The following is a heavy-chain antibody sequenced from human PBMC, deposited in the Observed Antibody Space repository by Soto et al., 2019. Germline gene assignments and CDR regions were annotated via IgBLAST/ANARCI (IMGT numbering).Heavy chain of an antibody. J-gene: IGHJ6*02. V-gene: IGHV4-31*01. CDR2: IYYSGST. Sequence: QVQLQESGPGLVKPSQTLSLTCTVSGGSISSGGYYWSWIRQHPGKGLEWIGYIYYSGSTYYNPSLRSPHTVSVDTSKNPFSLTLSSVTAADAAVHYCARLRSGMDVWGPGTTVTVSS. CDR1: GGSISSGGYY. CDR3: ARLRSGMDV.